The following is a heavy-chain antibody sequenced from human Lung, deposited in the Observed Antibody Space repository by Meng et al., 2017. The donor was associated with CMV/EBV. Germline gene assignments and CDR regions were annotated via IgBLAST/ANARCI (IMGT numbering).Heavy chain of an antibody. Sequence: SCAASGFTFSSYEMNWVRQAPGKGLEWISYISGSGSTIKYADSVKGRFTIPRDNAKNSLYLQMNSLRAEDTAVYYCARDRSDVFGDVWGQGTVVTVSS. CDR1: GFTFSSYE. V-gene: IGHV3-48*03. D-gene: IGHD3-3*01. J-gene: IGHJ6*02. CDR2: ISGSGSTI. CDR3: ARDRSDVFGDV.